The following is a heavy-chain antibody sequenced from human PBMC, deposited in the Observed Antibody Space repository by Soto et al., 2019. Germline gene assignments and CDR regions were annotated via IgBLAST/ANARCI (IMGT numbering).Heavy chain of an antibody. CDR1: GCTISGYY. CDR2: IYSSGST. Sequence: SETLPLTCPVTGCTISGYYWTWLRPSDGEGLEWIGRIYSSGSTNYNPSLKSRVTISLDTSMNYFSLRLSSVTAADTAVYYCARVQRFSDWFDPWGQGTLVTVSS. D-gene: IGHD3-3*01. CDR3: ARVQRFSDWFDP. V-gene: IGHV4-4*07. J-gene: IGHJ5*02.